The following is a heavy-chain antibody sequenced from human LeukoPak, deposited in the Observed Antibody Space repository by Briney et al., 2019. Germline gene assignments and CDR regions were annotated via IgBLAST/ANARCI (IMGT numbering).Heavy chain of an antibody. CDR2: ISGSGGST. Sequence: GGSLRLSCAASEFTFSSYAMSWVRQAPGKGLEWVSAISGSGGSTYYADSVKGRFTISRDSSKNTLYLQMNSLRAEDTAVYYCAKVADYYYYYGMDVWGQGTTVTVSS. J-gene: IGHJ6*02. V-gene: IGHV3-23*01. CDR1: EFTFSSYA. CDR3: AKVADYYYYYGMDV.